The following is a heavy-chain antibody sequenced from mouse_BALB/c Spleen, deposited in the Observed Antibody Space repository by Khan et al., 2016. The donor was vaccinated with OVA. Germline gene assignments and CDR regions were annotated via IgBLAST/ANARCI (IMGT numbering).Heavy chain of an antibody. Sequence: QVQLKQSGPGLLQPSQSLSITCTVSDFSLTTYGVHWVRQSPGKGLEWLGLIWSGGHTDYNTAFISRLSISKDNSKSQVFFKRNSLQADDTAIYYCARNSYMYDFTYWGQGTLVTVSA. CDR3: ARNSYMYDFTY. CDR1: DFSLTTYG. D-gene: IGHD2-14*01. CDR2: IWSGGHT. V-gene: IGHV2-4-1*01. J-gene: IGHJ3*01.